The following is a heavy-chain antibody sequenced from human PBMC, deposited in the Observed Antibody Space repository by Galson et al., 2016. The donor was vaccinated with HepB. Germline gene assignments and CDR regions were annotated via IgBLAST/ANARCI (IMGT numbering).Heavy chain of an antibody. CDR2: IRTTVDGYST. CDR3: ADLGAYDY. D-gene: IGHD4/OR15-4a*01. J-gene: IGHJ4*02. V-gene: IGHV3-72*01. CDR1: GLPFSRRY. Sequence: SLRLSCAASGLPFSRRYVEWVRQAPRKGLEWLGLIRTTVDGYSTEYAASVRGRFAISRDDSKNVAYLHMSDLKTDDTAVYFCADLGAYDYWGQGTLVTVSS.